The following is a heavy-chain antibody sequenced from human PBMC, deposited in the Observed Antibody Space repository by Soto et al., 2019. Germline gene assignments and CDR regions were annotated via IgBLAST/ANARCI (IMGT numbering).Heavy chain of an antibody. CDR1: GSSISKTNR. CDR2: ASRTGSV. D-gene: IGHD3-16*01. V-gene: IGHV4-4*02. Sequence: QVQLQESGPGLVKPSGSLSLTCAVPGSSISKTNRWSWVRQPPGKGLEYIGEASRTGSVNYNPSLRSRVTFSLDMSKEQFSLWLTAVTAADTAVYYCASQYSYAHDYWGQGTLVTVSS. J-gene: IGHJ4*02. CDR3: ASQYSYAHDY.